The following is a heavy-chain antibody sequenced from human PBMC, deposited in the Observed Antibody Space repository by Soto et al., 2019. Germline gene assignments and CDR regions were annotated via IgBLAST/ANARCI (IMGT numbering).Heavy chain of an antibody. CDR2: IYYSGST. CDR1: GGSMSGGGDY. CDR3: AGAFAYYYDRSGYYPPPDY. V-gene: IGHV4-31*03. Sequence: PSETVSLTCTVSGGSMSGGGDYWSWLRQHPGNGLELIGYIYYSGSTYYNPSLKSRVTISVDTSKNQFSLKLSSVTAADTAVYYCAGAFAYYYDRSGYYPPPDYCGQGTRVTVSS. J-gene: IGHJ4*02. D-gene: IGHD3-22*01.